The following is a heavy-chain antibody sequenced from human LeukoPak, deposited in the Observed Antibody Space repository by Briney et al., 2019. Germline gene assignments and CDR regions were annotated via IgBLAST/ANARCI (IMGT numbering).Heavy chain of an antibody. CDR1: GFTFSSYS. J-gene: IGHJ4*02. Sequence: GGSLRLSCAASGFTFSSYSMNWVRQAPGKGLEWVSAISGSGGSTYYADSVKGRFTISRDNSKNTLYLQMNSLRAEDTAVYYCAIYYYGSGSYYSGSFDYWGQGTLVTVSS. CDR2: ISGSGGST. V-gene: IGHV3-23*01. CDR3: AIYYYGSGSYYSGSFDY. D-gene: IGHD3-10*01.